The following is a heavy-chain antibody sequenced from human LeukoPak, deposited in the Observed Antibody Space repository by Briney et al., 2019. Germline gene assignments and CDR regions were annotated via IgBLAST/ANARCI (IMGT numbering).Heavy chain of an antibody. J-gene: IGHJ6*02. CDR1: GGTFSSYA. CDR2: IIPIFGTA. V-gene: IGHV1-69*13. Sequence: SVKVSCKASGGTFSSYAISWMRQAPGQGLEWMGGIIPIFGTANYAQKFQGRVTITADESTSTAYMELSSLRSEDTAVYYCARDGNWNYGGYYYYGMDVWGHGTTVTVSS. D-gene: IGHD1-7*01. CDR3: ARDGNWNYGGYYYYGMDV.